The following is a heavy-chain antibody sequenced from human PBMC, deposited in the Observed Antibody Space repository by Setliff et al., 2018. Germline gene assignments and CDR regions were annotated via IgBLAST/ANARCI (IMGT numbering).Heavy chain of an antibody. CDR2: IQYDGTKK. Sequence: SCKASGYTFTSYYMHWVRQAPGKGLEWVTFIQYDGTKKNYADSVNGRFTVSRDNSRNTLYLQMNSLRAEDTAIYYCAKDRTGSYKYFFDQWGQGTQVTVSS. V-gene: IGHV3-30*02. CDR1: GYTFTSYY. CDR3: AKDRTGSYKYFFDQ. J-gene: IGHJ4*02. D-gene: IGHD1-1*01.